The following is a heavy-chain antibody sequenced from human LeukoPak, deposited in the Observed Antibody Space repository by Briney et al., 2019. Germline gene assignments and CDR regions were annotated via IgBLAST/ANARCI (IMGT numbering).Heavy chain of an antibody. D-gene: IGHD3-22*01. CDR3: AREGVTGYYYDSSGYGSPRAFDY. Sequence: ASVKVSCKASGYTFTDYYLHWVRQAPGQGLEWMGWIKPNSGGRNYAQKFQGRVTMTRDTSITTAYMELSRLRSDDTAVYYCAREGVTGYYYDSSGYGSPRAFDYWGQGTLVTVSS. V-gene: IGHV1-2*02. CDR2: IKPNSGGR. CDR1: GYTFTDYY. J-gene: IGHJ4*02.